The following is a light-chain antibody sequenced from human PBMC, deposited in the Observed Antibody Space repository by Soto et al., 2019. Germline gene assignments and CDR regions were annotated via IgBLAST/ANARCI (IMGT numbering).Light chain of an antibody. CDR1: QGISSW. J-gene: IGKJ1*01. CDR2: KAS. Sequence: DTQMTQSPSTLSASVGDRGTITCRASQGISSWLAWYQQKPGKAPKLLIHKASILRSGVPTRFSGRGSGTEFTPTISSLQTDDFATYYCQQYNTYSGTFGQGTKVEIK. V-gene: IGKV1-5*03. CDR3: QQYNTYSGT.